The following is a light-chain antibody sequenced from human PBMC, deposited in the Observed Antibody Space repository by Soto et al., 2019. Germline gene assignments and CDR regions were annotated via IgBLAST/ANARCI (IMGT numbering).Light chain of an antibody. CDR1: SSNIGAGYD. J-gene: IGLJ3*02. CDR3: QSFDSSLSGSV. Sequence: QPVLTQPPSVSGAPGQRVTISCTGSSSNIGAGYDVHWYQQLPRTAPKLLIYSNDNRPSGVPDRFSGSKSGTSASLAITGLQAEDEADDYCQSFDSSLSGSVFGGGTKLTVL. CDR2: SND. V-gene: IGLV1-40*01.